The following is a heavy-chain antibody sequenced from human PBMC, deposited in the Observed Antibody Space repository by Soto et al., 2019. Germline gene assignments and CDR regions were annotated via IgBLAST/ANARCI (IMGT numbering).Heavy chain of an antibody. V-gene: IGHV3-30*03. CDR3: VRVGARFVWNVINDAFDI. CDR2: ISDDGSNK. J-gene: IGHJ3*02. CDR1: GFTFSIYG. D-gene: IGHD3-10*01. Sequence: QVQLVESGGGVVQPGGSLRLSCEVSGFTFSIYGVQWVRQAPGKGLECVAGISDDGSNKYYVDSVKGRFTISRDNSKSLLYLQMNSLRTEETAVYYCVRVGARFVWNVINDAFDIWGLGTKVTVAS.